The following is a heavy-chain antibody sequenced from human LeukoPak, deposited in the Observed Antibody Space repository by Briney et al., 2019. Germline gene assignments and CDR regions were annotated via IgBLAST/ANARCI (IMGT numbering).Heavy chain of an antibody. CDR3: AAGPYYYDSSGYAHD. J-gene: IGHJ4*02. CDR2: IIPIFGTA. V-gene: IGHV1-69*05. Sequence: ASVKVSCKASGGTFSSYAISWVRQAPGQGLEWMGGIIPIFGTANYAQKFQGRVTITTDESTSTAYMELSSLRSEDTAVYYCAAGPYYYDSSGYAHDWGQGTLVTVSS. D-gene: IGHD3-22*01. CDR1: GGTFSSYA.